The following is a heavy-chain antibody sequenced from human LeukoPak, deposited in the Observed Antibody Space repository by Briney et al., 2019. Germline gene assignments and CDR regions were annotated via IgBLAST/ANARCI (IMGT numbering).Heavy chain of an antibody. J-gene: IGHJ5*02. Sequence: TGGSLRLSCAASGITFSIYTMHWVRQAPGKGLEWVALISYDGSNKYYADSVKGRFTISRDNSKNTLYVQMNSLRPEDTAVYYCARVRHGDLNWFDPWGQGTLVTVSS. CDR1: GITFSIYT. CDR2: ISYDGSNK. V-gene: IGHV3-30*01. CDR3: ARVRHGDLNWFDP. D-gene: IGHD4-17*01.